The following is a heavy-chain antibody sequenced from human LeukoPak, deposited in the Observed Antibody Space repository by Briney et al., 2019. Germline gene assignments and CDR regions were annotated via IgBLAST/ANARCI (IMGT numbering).Heavy chain of an antibody. V-gene: IGHV4-61*01. D-gene: IGHD3-22*01. J-gene: IGHJ6*03. CDR1: GGSISSGSYY. CDR3: ARTGRGSGYYGPAFYYYYMDV. CDR2: IYYSGST. Sequence: PSQTLSLTCTVSGGSISSGSYYWSWIRQPPGKGLEWIGYIYYSGSTNYNPSLKSRVTISVDTSKNQFSLKLSSVTAADTAVYYCARTGRGSGYYGPAFYYYYMDVWGKGTTVTISS.